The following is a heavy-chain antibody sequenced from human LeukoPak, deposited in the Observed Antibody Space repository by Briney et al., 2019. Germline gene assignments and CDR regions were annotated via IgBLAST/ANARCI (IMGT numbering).Heavy chain of an antibody. J-gene: IGHJ4*02. Sequence: GGSLRLSCAGSGFTFSSYEMNWVRQAPGKGLEWVSYISSSGSTIYYADSVKGRFTISRDNAKNSLYLQMNSLRAEDTAVYYCARVGLIQLWLREGYYFDYWGQGTLVTVSS. V-gene: IGHV3-48*03. D-gene: IGHD5-18*01. CDR3: ARVGLIQLWLREGYYFDY. CDR1: GFTFSSYE. CDR2: ISSSGSTI.